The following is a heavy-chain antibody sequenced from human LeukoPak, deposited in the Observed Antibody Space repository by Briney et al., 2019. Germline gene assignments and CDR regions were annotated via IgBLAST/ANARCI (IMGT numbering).Heavy chain of an antibody. D-gene: IGHD2-8*01. CDR3: ANGLDYGDY. CDR2: INSDGSST. Sequence: GGSLRLSCAASGFTFSSYWMHWVRQAPGKGLVWVSRINSDGSSTSYADSVKGRFTISRDNSKNTLYLQMNTLRVEDTAIYYCANGLDYGDYWGQGTLVTVSS. J-gene: IGHJ4*02. CDR1: GFTFSSYW. V-gene: IGHV3-74*01.